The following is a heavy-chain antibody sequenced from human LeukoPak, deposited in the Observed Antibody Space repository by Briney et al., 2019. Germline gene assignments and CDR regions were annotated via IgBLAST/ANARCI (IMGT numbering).Heavy chain of an antibody. Sequence: ASVKVSCKASGYTFTSYYMHWVRQAPGQGLEWMGLINPSAGTTTYAQKFQGRVTVTRDTSTSTVHMDLSSLKSEDTAVYYCARGKSSVWPVGLCMDVWGQGTTVTVSS. D-gene: IGHD6-19*01. CDR2: INPSAGTT. V-gene: IGHV1-46*01. CDR3: ARGKSSVWPVGLCMDV. CDR1: GYTFTSYY. J-gene: IGHJ6*02.